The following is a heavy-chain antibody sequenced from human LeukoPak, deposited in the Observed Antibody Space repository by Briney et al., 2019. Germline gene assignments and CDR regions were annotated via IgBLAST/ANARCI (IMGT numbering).Heavy chain of an antibody. Sequence: GASVKVSCKASGGTFSSYPISWLRQPPAQGLEWMGGIIPIFTTANHAQKFQGRVTITADESTSTAYMELSSLRSEDTAVYYCARVGGSGSYTSHYFDYWGQGTLVTVSS. D-gene: IGHD3-10*01. CDR2: IIPIFTTA. J-gene: IGHJ4*02. CDR3: ARVGGSGSYTSHYFDY. V-gene: IGHV1-69*13. CDR1: GGTFSSYP.